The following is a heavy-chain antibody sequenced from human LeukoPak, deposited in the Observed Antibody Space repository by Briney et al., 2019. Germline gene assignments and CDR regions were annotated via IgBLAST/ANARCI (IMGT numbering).Heavy chain of an antibody. D-gene: IGHD3-16*02. J-gene: IGHJ4*02. CDR3: ARGPTYDYVWGSYRPPLDY. V-gene: IGHV4-34*01. CDR2: INHIRST. Sequence: PSETLSLTFAVYGGSFSGYYCSWIRQPPGKGLEWIGEINHIRSTNYNPSLKSPVTISLDTSNNQFSPKMSSVTAADTAVYYCARGPTYDYVWGSYRPPLDYWGQGTLVTVSS. CDR1: GGSFSGYY.